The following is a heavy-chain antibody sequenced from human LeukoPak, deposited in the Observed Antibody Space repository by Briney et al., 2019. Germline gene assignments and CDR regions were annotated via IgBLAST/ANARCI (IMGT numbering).Heavy chain of an antibody. CDR3: ATKYDFWSGYYLDAFDI. J-gene: IGHJ3*02. Sequence: ASVKVSCKASGGTFSSYAISWVRQAPGQGLEWMGGIIPIFGTANYAQKFQGRVTITTDESTSTAYMELSSLRSEDTAVYYCATKYDFWSGYYLDAFDIWGQGTMVTVSS. CDR1: GGTFSSYA. CDR2: IIPIFGTA. D-gene: IGHD3-3*01. V-gene: IGHV1-69*05.